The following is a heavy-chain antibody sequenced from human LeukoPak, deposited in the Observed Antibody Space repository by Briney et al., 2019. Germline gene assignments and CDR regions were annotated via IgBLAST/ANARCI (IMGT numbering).Heavy chain of an antibody. CDR1: GFTFSSYS. CDR2: ISSSSRYI. Sequence: GGSLRLSCAASGFTFSSYSMNWVRQAPGKGLEWVSSISSSSRYIYCAGSGKGRFTISRDNAKNSLYLQMNSLRAEDTAVYYCARDGSGSGWYGYWGQGTLVSVSS. D-gene: IGHD6-19*01. J-gene: IGHJ4*02. V-gene: IGHV3-21*01. CDR3: ARDGSGSGWYGY.